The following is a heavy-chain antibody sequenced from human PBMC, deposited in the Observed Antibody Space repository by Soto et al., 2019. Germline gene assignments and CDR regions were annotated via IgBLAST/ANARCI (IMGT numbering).Heavy chain of an antibody. Sequence: QVQLVQSGAEVKRPGASVKVSCKASGYTLTSNHMHWVRQAPGQGLEGMGIINPSGGSTSYAQKFQGRVTMTRDTSTSTVYMELSSLRSEDTAVYYCARDNSGAYYGMDVWGQGTTVTVSS. CDR2: INPSGGST. CDR1: GYTLTSNH. V-gene: IGHV1-46*01. J-gene: IGHJ6*02. D-gene: IGHD6-19*01. CDR3: ARDNSGAYYGMDV.